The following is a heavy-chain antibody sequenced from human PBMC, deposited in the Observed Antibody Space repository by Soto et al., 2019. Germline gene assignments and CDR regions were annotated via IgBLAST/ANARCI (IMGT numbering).Heavy chain of an antibody. CDR2: INHSGST. V-gene: IGHV4-34*01. Sequence: QVQLQQWGAGLLKPSETLSLTCAVYGGSFSGYYWSWIRQPPGQGLEWIGEINHSGSTNYNPSLKSRVTISVDTSKNQFSLKLSSVTAADTAVYYCARGVAYYDFWSGYSNWFDPWGQGTLVTVSS. CDR1: GGSFSGYY. J-gene: IGHJ5*02. D-gene: IGHD3-3*01. CDR3: ARGVAYYDFWSGYSNWFDP.